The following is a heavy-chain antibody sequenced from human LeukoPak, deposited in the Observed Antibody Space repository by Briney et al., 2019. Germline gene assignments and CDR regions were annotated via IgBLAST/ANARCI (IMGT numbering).Heavy chain of an antibody. J-gene: IGHJ6*04. D-gene: IGHD3-9*01. CDR3: ARDPLRYFDWLSSSYGMDV. CDR1: GYSISSGYY. CDR2: IYHSGST. V-gene: IGHV4-38-2*02. Sequence: SETLSLTCAVSGYSISSGYYWGWIRQPPGKGLEWIGRIYHSGSTYYNPSLKSRVTISVDTSKNQFSLKLSSVTAADTAVYYCARDPLRYFDWLSSSYGMDVWGKGTTVTVSS.